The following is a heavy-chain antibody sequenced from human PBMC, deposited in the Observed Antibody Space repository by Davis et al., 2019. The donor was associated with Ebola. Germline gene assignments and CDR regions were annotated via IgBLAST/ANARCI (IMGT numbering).Heavy chain of an antibody. CDR1: GGSFSGYY. Sequence: SQTPSLTCAVHGGSFSGYYWSWIRQPPGKGLEWIGEINHSGSTNYNPSLKSRVTISVDTSKNQFSLKLSSVTAADTAVYYCARGRVLLWFRELFWFDPWGQGTLVTVSS. J-gene: IGHJ5*02. CDR2: INHSGST. CDR3: ARGRVLLWFRELFWFDP. D-gene: IGHD3-10*01. V-gene: IGHV4-34*01.